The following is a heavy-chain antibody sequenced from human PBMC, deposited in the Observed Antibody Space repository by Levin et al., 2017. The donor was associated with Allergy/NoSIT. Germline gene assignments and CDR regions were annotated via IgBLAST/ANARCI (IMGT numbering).Heavy chain of an antibody. CDR1: GFTFSSYS. Sequence: LSLTCAASGFTFSSYSMNWVRLAPGKGLEWVSYIHSSSHTIYYADSVKGRFTISRDNARNSLYLQMNSLRDEDTAVYYCARRMDYWGQGALVTVSS. J-gene: IGHJ4*02. CDR3: ARRMDY. CDR2: IHSSSHTI. V-gene: IGHV3-48*02. D-gene: IGHD2-15*01.